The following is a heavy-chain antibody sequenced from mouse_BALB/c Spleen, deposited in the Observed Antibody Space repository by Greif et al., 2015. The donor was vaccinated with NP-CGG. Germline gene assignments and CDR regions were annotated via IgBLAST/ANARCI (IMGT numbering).Heavy chain of an antibody. J-gene: IGHJ4*01. CDR1: GYTFTSYW. D-gene: IGHD3-1*01. Sequence: QVQLQQPGAELAKPGASVKMSCEASGYTFTSYWMHRVKQRPGQGLEWIGYINPSTGYTEYNQKFKDKATLTADKSSSTAYMQLSSLTSEDSAVYYCARTARAAMDYWGQGTSVTVSS. CDR3: ARTARAAMDY. V-gene: IGHV1-7*01. CDR2: INPSTGYT.